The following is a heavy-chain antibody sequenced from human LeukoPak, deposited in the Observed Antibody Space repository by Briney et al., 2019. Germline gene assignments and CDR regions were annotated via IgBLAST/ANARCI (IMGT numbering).Heavy chain of an antibody. CDR3: TRVWGSGWYYFDY. Sequence: SVKVSCKASGYTFTDYYMHWVRQAPGQGLEWMGWIIPIFGTANYAQKFQGRVTITADESTSTAYMELSSLRSEDTAVYYCTRVWGSGWYYFDYWGQGTLVTVSS. V-gene: IGHV1-69*13. CDR2: IIPIFGTA. CDR1: GYTFTDYY. D-gene: IGHD6-19*01. J-gene: IGHJ4*02.